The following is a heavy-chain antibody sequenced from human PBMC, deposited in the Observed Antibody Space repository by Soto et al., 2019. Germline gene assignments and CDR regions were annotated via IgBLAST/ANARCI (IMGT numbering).Heavy chain of an antibody. D-gene: IGHD6-19*01. V-gene: IGHV3-21*01. CDR1: GFTFSSYS. Sequence: SGGSLRLSCAASGFTFSSYSMNWVRQAPGKGLEWVSSISSSSSYIYYADSVKGRFTISRDNAKNSLCLQMNSLRAEDTAVYYCARHPPSSGWPNYYYYGMDVRGQGTTVTVSS. CDR2: ISSSSSYI. CDR3: ARHPPSSGWPNYYYYGMDV. J-gene: IGHJ6*01.